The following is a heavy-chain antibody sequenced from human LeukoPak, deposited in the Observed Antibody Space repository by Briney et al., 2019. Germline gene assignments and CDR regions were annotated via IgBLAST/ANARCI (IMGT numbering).Heavy chain of an antibody. V-gene: IGHV1-2*02. Sequence: ASVKVSCKASGYTFTGYYMHWVRQAPGQGLEWMGWINPNSGGTNYAQKFQGRVAMTSDTSISTAYMELSRLRSDNTAVYYCARDLYGGTSATFDYWGQGTLVTVSS. CDR2: INPNSGGT. D-gene: IGHD4-23*01. CDR1: GYTFTGYY. J-gene: IGHJ4*02. CDR3: ARDLYGGTSATFDY.